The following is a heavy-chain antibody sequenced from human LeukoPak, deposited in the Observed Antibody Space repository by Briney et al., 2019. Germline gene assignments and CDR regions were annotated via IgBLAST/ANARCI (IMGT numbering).Heavy chain of an antibody. CDR2: IYYTGST. J-gene: IGHJ4*02. Sequence: PETLSLTCIVSGDSISSYFWSWIRQPPGKGLEWIGYIYYTGSTNYNPSLKSRVTISVDTSKNQFSLKLSSVTAADTAVYYCARVTEWLVIYWGQGTLVTVSS. CDR3: ARVTEWLVIY. V-gene: IGHV4-59*01. CDR1: GDSISSYF. D-gene: IGHD3-3*01.